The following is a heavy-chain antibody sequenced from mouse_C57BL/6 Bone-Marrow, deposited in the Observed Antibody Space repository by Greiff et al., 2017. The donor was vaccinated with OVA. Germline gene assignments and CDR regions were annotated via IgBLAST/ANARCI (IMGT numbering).Heavy chain of an antibody. J-gene: IGHJ2*01. CDR3: ARHGPTGTDGYFDY. CDR1: GFTFSSYG. V-gene: IGHV5-6*01. D-gene: IGHD4-1*02. Sequence: EVMLVESGGDLVKPGGSLKLSCAASGFTFSSYGMSWVRQTPDKRLEWVATISSGGSYTYYPDSVKGRFTISRDNAKNTLYLQMSSLKSEDTAMYYCARHGPTGTDGYFDYWGQGTTLTVSS. CDR2: ISSGGSYT.